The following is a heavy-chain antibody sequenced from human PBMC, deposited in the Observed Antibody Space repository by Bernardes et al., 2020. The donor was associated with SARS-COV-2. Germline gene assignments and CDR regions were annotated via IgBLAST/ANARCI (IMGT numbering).Heavy chain of an antibody. CDR1: GFTFRTYW. J-gene: IGHJ6*02. Sequence: GSLRLSFAASGFTFRTYWMSWVRQAPGKGLEWVANIKQDGSEKNYVYSVTGRFTISRDNTKSSLYLQMSGLRDEDTAVYYCARGDGMDVWGQGTTVTVSS. CDR3: ARGDGMDV. V-gene: IGHV3-7*03. CDR2: IKQDGSEK.